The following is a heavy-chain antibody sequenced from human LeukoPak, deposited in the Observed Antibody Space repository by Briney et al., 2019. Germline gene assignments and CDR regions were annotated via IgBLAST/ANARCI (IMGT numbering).Heavy chain of an antibody. D-gene: IGHD2-15*01. CDR3: AKADCSGGSCCPYN. Sequence: PGRSLRLSCAASGFTFDDYAMHWVRQAPGKGLEWVSGISWNSGSIGYADSVKGRFTISRDNAKNSLYLQMNSLRAEDTALYYCAKADCSGGSCCPYNWGQGTLVTVSS. CDR2: ISWNSGSI. J-gene: IGHJ4*02. V-gene: IGHV3-9*01. CDR1: GFTFDDYA.